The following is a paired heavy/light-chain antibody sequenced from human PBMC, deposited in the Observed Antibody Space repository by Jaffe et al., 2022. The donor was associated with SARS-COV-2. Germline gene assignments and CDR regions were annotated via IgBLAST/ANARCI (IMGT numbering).Light chain of an antibody. CDR2: DAS. V-gene: IGKV3-11*01. CDR3: QQRSLT. CDR1: QSVSSY. Sequence: EIVLTQSPATLSLSPGERATLSCRASQSVSSYLAWYQQKPGQAPRLLIYDASNRATGIPARFSGSGSGTDFTLTISSLEPEDFAVYYCQQRSLTFGGGTKVEIK. J-gene: IGKJ4*01.
Heavy chain of an antibody. CDR3: ATTSPGIAVAGTVLWKYYFDY. D-gene: IGHD6-19*01. V-gene: IGHV3-30-3*01. J-gene: IGHJ4*02. CDR2: ISYDGSNK. CDR1: GFTFSSYA. Sequence: QVQLVESGGGVVQPGRSLRLSCAASGFTFSSYAMHWVRQAPGKGLEWVAVISYDGSNKYYADSVKGRFTISRDNSKNTLYLQMNSLRAEDTAVYYCATTSPGIAVAGTVLWKYYFDYWGQGTLVTVSS.